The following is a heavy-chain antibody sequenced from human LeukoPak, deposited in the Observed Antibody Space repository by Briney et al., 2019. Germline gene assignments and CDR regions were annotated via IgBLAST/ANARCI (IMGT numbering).Heavy chain of an antibody. CDR1: GFTFSSYT. D-gene: IGHD6-13*01. J-gene: IGHJ4*02. CDR2: ISSANSYI. CDR3: ARDARIVAAGTVIDS. V-gene: IGHV3-21*01. Sequence: PGGSLRLSCAASGFTFSSYTMNWVRQAPGKGLEWVSSISSANSYIYYVDSVKGRFTISRNNAKNSLDLQMNSLRAEDTAVYYCARDARIVAAGTVIDSRGRGTLVTVS.